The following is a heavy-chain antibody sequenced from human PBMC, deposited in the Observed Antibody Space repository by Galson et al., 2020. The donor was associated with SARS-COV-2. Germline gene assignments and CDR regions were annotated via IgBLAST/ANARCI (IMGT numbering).Heavy chain of an antibody. D-gene: IGHD3-22*01. Sequence: SETLSLTCSVSGDSISHYYWTWIRQPPGKGLEWIGNINLGGNTNYNPSLKSRVTISIDTSKNQFSLNLSSVTAADTAVYYCARPFYESSVYPYFHHWGQGSLVTVSS. CDR1: GDSISHYY. CDR3: ARPFYESSVYPYFHH. V-gene: IGHV4-59*01. CDR2: INLGGNT. J-gene: IGHJ1*01.